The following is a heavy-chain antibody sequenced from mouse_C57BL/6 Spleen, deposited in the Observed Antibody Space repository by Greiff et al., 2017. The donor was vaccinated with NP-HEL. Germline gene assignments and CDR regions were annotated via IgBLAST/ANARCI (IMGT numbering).Heavy chain of an antibody. CDR2: IDPETGGT. CDR3: TRGYYLFAY. V-gene: IGHV1-15*01. J-gene: IGHJ3*01. CDR1: GYTFTDYE. D-gene: IGHD2-3*01. Sequence: QVHVKQSGAELVRPGASVTLSCKASGYTFTDYEMHWVKQTPVHGLEWIGAIDPETGGTAYNQKFKGKAILTADKASSTAYMELRSLTSEDSAVYYCTRGYYLFAYWGQGTLVTVSA.